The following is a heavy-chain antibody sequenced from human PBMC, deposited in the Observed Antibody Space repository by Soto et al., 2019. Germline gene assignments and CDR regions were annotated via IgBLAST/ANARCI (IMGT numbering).Heavy chain of an antibody. CDR2: IYDSGFT. V-gene: IGHV4-59*08. CDR1: GGSISTFY. Sequence: PSETLSLTCTVSGGSISTFYWSWIRQPPGKGLEWIGYIYDSGFTNYNPSFKSRVTISVDTSKNQFSLTLSSVTAADTAVYYCARLYCRGGGCYRYAFEIWGQGIMVTVS. CDR3: ARLYCRGGGCYRYAFEI. J-gene: IGHJ3*02. D-gene: IGHD2-15*01.